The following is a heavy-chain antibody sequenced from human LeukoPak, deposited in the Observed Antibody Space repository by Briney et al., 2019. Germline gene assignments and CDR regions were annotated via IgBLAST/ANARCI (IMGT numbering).Heavy chain of an antibody. Sequence: GGSLRLSCAASGLTFSDYYMTWIPQAPGKGLEWVSSISGTGTTIYSADSVRGRFTVSRDNARNSLFLHMNSLRAEHTAVYYCAVQITMIVVVPYFDRWGQGTLVTVSS. J-gene: IGHJ4*02. V-gene: IGHV3-11*04. CDR2: ISGTGTTI. CDR1: GLTFSDYY. D-gene: IGHD3-22*01. CDR3: AVQITMIVVVPYFDR.